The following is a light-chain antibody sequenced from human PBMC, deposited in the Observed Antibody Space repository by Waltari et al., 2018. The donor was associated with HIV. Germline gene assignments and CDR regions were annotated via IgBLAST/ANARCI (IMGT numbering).Light chain of an antibody. CDR3: QQYHRWPPLT. V-gene: IGKV3-15*01. Sequence: EIVMTQSPDTLSVSPGDRASLFCRASQSIGTNLAWYQHKAGQAPRLLIYGASTRATDSPARFSGSGSGTEFTLTISSLQSEDFAVYSCQQYHRWPPLTFGGGTKVEIK. J-gene: IGKJ4*01. CDR1: QSIGTN. CDR2: GAS.